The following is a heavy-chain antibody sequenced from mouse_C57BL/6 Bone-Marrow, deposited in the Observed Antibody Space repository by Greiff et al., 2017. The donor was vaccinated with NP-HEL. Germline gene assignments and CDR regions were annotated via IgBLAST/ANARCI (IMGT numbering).Heavy chain of an antibody. D-gene: IGHD2-2*01. CDR3: ARSRVSNYWYFDV. CDR1: GSSITSDY. CDR2: ISYSGST. J-gene: IGHJ1*03. V-gene: IGHV3-8*01. Sequence: EVQLQQSGPGLAKPSQTLSLTCSVTGSSITSDYWNWIRKFPGKKLEYMGYISYSGSTFYNPSLKSRIFIHRGTSKNQYYLQCNSVTTEETATYYCARSRVSNYWYFDVWGTGTTVTVSS.